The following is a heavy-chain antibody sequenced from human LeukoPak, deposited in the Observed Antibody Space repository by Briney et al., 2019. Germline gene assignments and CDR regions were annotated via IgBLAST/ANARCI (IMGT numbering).Heavy chain of an antibody. CDR2: ISGSGGST. J-gene: IGHJ4*02. CDR1: GFTFSSYA. Sequence: PGGSLRLSCAASGFTFSSYAMSWVRQAPGKGLEWVSAISGSGGSTYYADSVKGRFTISRDNSKNTLYLQMNSLRAEDTAVYYCAEDRDYGDYCFDYWGQGTLVTVSS. D-gene: IGHD4-17*01. CDR3: AEDRDYGDYCFDY. V-gene: IGHV3-23*01.